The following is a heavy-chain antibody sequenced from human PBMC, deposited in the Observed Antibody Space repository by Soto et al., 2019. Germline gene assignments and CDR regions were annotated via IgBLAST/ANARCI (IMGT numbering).Heavy chain of an antibody. CDR2: ISWNGVMI. D-gene: IGHD3-9*01. V-gene: IGHV3-9*01. CDR1: GFVFHDYA. CDR3: ARTGRLHFHCLTGSHFDT. Sequence: EVQLVESGGGLIQPGRSLRLSCAASGFVFHDYAMHWVRQAPGKGLEWVSGISWNGVMIAYADSVKGRITISRDNAQNSLLLQMNRLRAEDPALYYCARTGRLHFHCLTGSHFDTWGQGTPVTVSS. J-gene: IGHJ5*02.